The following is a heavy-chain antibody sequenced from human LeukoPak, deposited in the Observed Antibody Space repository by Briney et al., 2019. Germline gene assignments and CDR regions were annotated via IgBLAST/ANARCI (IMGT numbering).Heavy chain of an antibody. D-gene: IGHD6-13*01. CDR3: ARRRAAADTHFDY. V-gene: IGHV4-59*08. CDR1: GFTFSDYS. CDR2: IYYSGST. J-gene: IGHJ4*02. Sequence: LRLSCAASGFTFSDYSMNWVRQAPGKGLEWIGYIYYSGSTNYNPSLKSRVTISVDTSKNQFSLKLSSVTAADTAMYYCARRRAAADTHFDYWGQGTLVTVSS.